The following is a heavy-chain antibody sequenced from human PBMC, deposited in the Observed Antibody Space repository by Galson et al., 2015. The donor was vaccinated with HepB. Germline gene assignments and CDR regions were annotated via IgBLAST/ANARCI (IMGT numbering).Heavy chain of an antibody. CDR2: ISSSSSYI. D-gene: IGHD3-22*01. V-gene: IGHV3-21*01. Sequence: SLRLSCAASGFTFSSYSMNWVRQAPGKGLEWVSSISSSSSYIYYADSVKGRFTISRDNAKNSLYLQMNGLRAEDTAVYYCARADSSGYYVYYFDYWGQGTLVTVSS. CDR1: GFTFSSYS. CDR3: ARADSSGYYVYYFDY. J-gene: IGHJ4*02.